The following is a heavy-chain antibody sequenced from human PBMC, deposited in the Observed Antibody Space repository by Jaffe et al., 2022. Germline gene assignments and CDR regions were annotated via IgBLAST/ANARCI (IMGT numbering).Heavy chain of an antibody. V-gene: IGHV4-39*01. D-gene: IGHD2-15*01. CDR3: ARHIGREDIVVVVAARPFDY. CDR2: IYYSGST. Sequence: QLQLQESGPGLVKPSETLSLTCTVSGGSISSSSYYWGWIRQPPGKGLEWIGSIYYSGSTYYNPSLKSRVTISVDTSKNQFSLKLSSVTAADTAVYYCARHIGREDIVVVVAARPFDYWGQGTLVTVSS. J-gene: IGHJ4*02. CDR1: GGSISSSSYY.